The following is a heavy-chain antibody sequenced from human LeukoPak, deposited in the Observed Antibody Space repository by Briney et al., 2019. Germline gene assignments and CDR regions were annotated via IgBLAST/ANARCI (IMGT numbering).Heavy chain of an antibody. Sequence: SQTLSLTCTVSGGSISSGGYYWSWIRQHPGKGLEWIGYIYYSGSPYYNPSLKSRVTISVDTSKNQFSLKLSSVTAADTAVYYCARVVQAGNWFDPWGQGTLVTVSS. CDR2: IYYSGSP. J-gene: IGHJ5*02. CDR3: ARVVQAGNWFDP. V-gene: IGHV4-31*03. D-gene: IGHD3-10*01. CDR1: GGSISSGGYY.